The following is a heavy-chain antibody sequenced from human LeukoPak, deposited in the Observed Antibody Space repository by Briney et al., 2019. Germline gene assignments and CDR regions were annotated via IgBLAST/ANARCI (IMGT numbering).Heavy chain of an antibody. CDR2: ISGSGGST. V-gene: IGHV3-23*01. J-gene: IGHJ6*03. CDR3: AKDIRGSTGLGSMDV. D-gene: IGHD1-26*01. CDR1: GFTFSSYA. Sequence: GGSLRLSCAASGFTFSSYAMSWVRQAPGKGLEWVSAISGSGGSTYYADSVKGRFTISRDNSKNTLYLQMNSLRAEETAVYYCAKDIRGSTGLGSMDVWGKGTTVTVS.